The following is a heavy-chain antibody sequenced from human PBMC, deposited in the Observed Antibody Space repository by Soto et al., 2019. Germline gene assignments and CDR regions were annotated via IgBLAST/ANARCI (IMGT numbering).Heavy chain of an antibody. CDR1: GFTFDDYA. J-gene: IGHJ6*03. D-gene: IGHD6-13*01. CDR2: ISWNSGSI. Sequence: EVQLVESGGGLVQPGRSLRLSCAASGFTFDDYAMHWVRQAPGKGLAWVSGISWNSGSIGYADSVKGRFTISRDNAKNSLYLQMNSLRAEDTALYYCAKVQLVRDYYYMVVWGKGTKVIFSS. CDR3: AKVQLVRDYYYMVV. V-gene: IGHV3-9*01.